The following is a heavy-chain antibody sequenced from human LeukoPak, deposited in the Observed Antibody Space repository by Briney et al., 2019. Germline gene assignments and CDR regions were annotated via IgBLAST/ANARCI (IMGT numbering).Heavy chain of an antibody. V-gene: IGHV3-30*02. D-gene: IGHD2-2*01. CDR1: GFTSSSYG. CDR2: IRYDGSNK. Sequence: GGSLRLSCAASGFTSSSYGMHWVRQAPGKGLEWVAFIRYDGSNKYYADSVKGRFTISRDNSKNTLYLQMNSLRAEDTAVYYCAKDAVVVVPAANYFGYWGQGTLVTVSS. CDR3: AKDAVVVVPAANYFGY. J-gene: IGHJ4*02.